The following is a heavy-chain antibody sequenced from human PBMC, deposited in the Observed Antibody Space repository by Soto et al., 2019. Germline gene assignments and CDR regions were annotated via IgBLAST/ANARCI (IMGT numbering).Heavy chain of an antibody. V-gene: IGHV3-30-3*01. D-gene: IGHD5-18*01. CDR3: ARDALGYNYGWIYYFDY. J-gene: IGHJ4*02. CDR2: ISYDGSNK. Sequence: QVQLVESGGGVVQPGRSLRLSCAASGFTFSSYAMHWVRQAPGKGLEWVAVISYDGSNKYYADSVKGRFTISRDNSKNTLYLQMNSLRAEDTAVYYCARDALGYNYGWIYYFDYWGQGTLVTVSS. CDR1: GFTFSSYA.